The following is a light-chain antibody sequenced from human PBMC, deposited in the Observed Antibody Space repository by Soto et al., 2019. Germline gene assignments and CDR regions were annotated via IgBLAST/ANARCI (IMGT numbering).Light chain of an antibody. J-gene: IGKJ1*01. Sequence: EIVMTQSPDTLSVSPGERATLSCRASQNVDTDLAWYQQRPGQAPRLLIFSASRRATGTPARFSGSGSGTEFTLTISSLQYEDFAVYYCQQSNTCRRFGQGTKVEV. CDR3: QQSNTCRR. V-gene: IGKV3-15*01. CDR1: QNVDTD. CDR2: SAS.